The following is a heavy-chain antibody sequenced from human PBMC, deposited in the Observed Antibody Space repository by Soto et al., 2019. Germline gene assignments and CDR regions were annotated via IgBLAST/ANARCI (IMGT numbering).Heavy chain of an antibody. CDR2: ISGSGGST. CDR1: GFTFSSYS. D-gene: IGHD5-12*01. V-gene: IGHV3-23*01. Sequence: EVQLLESGGGLVQPGGSLRLSCAASGFTFSSYSMSWVRQAPGKGLEWVPGISGSGGSTYYADSVKGRFTISRDNPKNQLYLHMNSARAEDTAVYYCAKDEVVATTLGFDCWGQGTLVTVSS. J-gene: IGHJ4*02. CDR3: AKDEVVATTLGFDC.